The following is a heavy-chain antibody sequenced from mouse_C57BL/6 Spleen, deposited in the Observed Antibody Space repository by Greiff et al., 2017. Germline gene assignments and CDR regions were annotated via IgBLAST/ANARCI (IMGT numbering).Heavy chain of an antibody. V-gene: IGHV5-4*01. CDR1: GFTFSSYA. CDR3: ARDGYYFDY. D-gene: IGHD2-2*01. CDR2: ISDGGSYT. J-gene: IGHJ2*01. Sequence: EVKLVESGGGLVKPGGSLKLSCAASGFTFSSYAMSWVRQTPEKRLEWVATISDGGSYTYYPDNVKGRFTTSRANAKNNLYLQMSHLKSEETAMYYCARDGYYFDYWGQVTTLTVSS.